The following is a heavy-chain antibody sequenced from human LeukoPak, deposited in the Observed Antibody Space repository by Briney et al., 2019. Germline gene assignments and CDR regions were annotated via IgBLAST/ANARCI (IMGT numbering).Heavy chain of an antibody. V-gene: IGHV3-11*06. Sequence: PGGSLRLSCAASGFAFSAHYMDWVRQAPGKGLEWVSYISSSSSYTNYADSVKGRFTISRDNAKNSLYLQMNSLRAEDTAVYYCARDDLSWYSGIDYWGQGVLVTVSS. CDR3: ARDDLSWYSGIDY. J-gene: IGHJ4*02. D-gene: IGHD6-13*01. CDR2: ISSSSSYT. CDR1: GFAFSAHY.